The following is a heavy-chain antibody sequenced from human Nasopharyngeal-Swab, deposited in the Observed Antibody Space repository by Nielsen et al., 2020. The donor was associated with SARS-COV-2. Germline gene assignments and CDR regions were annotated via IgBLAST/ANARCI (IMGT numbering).Heavy chain of an antibody. CDR1: GFTFSSYG. D-gene: IGHD5-18*01. V-gene: IGHV3-33*01. J-gene: IGHJ4*02. CDR3: ARDPGTAMALYYFDY. CDR2: IWYDGSNK. Sequence: LSLTCAASGFTFSSYGMHWVRQAPGKGLEWVAVIWYDGSNKYYADSVKGRFTISRDNSKNTLYLQMNSLRAEDTAVYYCARDPGTAMALYYFDYWGQGTLVTVSS.